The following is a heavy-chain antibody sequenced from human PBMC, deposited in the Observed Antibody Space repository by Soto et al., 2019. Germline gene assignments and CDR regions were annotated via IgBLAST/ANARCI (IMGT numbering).Heavy chain of an antibody. CDR2: IYYSGTT. CDR3: ARREIQGPIDY. V-gene: IGHV4-28*01. Sequence: SSETLSLTWAVSGYSISSSNWWGWIRQPPGKGLEWIGYIYYSGTTYYNPSLKSRVTMSVDTSKNQFSLKLTSVTAVDTAVYYCARREIQGPIDYWGQGTLVTVSS. J-gene: IGHJ4*02. D-gene: IGHD1-26*01. CDR1: GYSISSSNW.